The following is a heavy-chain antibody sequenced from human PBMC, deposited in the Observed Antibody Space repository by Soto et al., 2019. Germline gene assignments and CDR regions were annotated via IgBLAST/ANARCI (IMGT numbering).Heavy chain of an antibody. CDR3: VRNALGCFVT. V-gene: IGHV3-72*01. J-gene: IGHJ5*02. D-gene: IGHD7-27*01. CDR2: VNHRPKDFDT. Sequence: EIQLVESGGGSVQPGGSLSLSCVASGFTFSDYYMDWVRQAPGKGLEWVARVNHRPKDFDTEYAASVPGQFIISRDDSQKSLCLQMNSLKYEDTAIYGCVRNALGCFVTWGQGTLVIVSS. CDR1: GFTFSDYY.